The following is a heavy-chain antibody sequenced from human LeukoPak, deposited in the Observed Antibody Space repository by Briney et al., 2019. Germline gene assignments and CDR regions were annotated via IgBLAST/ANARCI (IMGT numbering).Heavy chain of an antibody. CDR1: DGSISNSS. CDR3: ANSYDGKIVPFDN. J-gene: IGHJ4*02. D-gene: IGHD4-23*01. Sequence: SETLSLTCTVPDGSISNSSWNWVRQPPGKGLEWIAYIHTSGSTNYNPAFKSRVTLSVDTSKSQFSLRLNSVTASDTPVYYCANSYDGKIVPFDNWGQGTLVTVSS. V-gene: IGHV4-4*09. CDR2: IHTSGST.